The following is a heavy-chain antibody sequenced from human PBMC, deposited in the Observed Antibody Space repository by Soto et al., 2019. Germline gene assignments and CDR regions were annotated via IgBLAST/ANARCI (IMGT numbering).Heavy chain of an antibody. D-gene: IGHD3-9*01. CDR1: GGSISSGGYY. CDR2: IYYSGST. V-gene: IGHV4-31*03. CDR3: AREHYDILTYGMDV. Sequence: LSLTCTVSGGSISSGGYYWSWIRQHPGKGLEWIGYIYYSGSTYYNPSLKSRVTISVDTSKNQFSLKLSSVTAADTAVYYCAREHYDILTYGMDVWGQGTTVTVSS. J-gene: IGHJ6*02.